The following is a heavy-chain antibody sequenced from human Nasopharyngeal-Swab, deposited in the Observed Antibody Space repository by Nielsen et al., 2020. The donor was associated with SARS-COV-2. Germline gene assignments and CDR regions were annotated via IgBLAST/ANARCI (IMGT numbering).Heavy chain of an antibody. CDR2: IYHSGST. Sequence: GSLRLSCAVSGYSISSGYYWGWIRQPPGKGLEWIGSIYHSGSTYYNPSLKSRVTISVDTSKNQFSLKLSSVTAADTAVYYCARHVEDIVVVPAAARGYYYYYMDVWGKGTTVTVSS. D-gene: IGHD2-2*01. V-gene: IGHV4-38-2*01. J-gene: IGHJ6*03. CDR1: GYSISSGYY. CDR3: ARHVEDIVVVPAAARGYYYYYMDV.